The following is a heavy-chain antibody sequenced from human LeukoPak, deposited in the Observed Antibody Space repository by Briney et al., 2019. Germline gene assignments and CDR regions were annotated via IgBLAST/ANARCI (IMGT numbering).Heavy chain of an antibody. V-gene: IGHV3-7*01. CDR3: ARGPNYCSSTSCYATGFDY. Sequence: GGSLILSCAASGFTFSSYWMTWVRQAPGKGLEWVANIKQDGSEKYYVDSVKGRFTISRDTAKNSLYLQMNSLRAEDTAVYYCARGPNYCSSTSCYATGFDYWGQGTLVTVSS. CDR1: GFTFSSYW. J-gene: IGHJ4*02. CDR2: IKQDGSEK. D-gene: IGHD2-2*01.